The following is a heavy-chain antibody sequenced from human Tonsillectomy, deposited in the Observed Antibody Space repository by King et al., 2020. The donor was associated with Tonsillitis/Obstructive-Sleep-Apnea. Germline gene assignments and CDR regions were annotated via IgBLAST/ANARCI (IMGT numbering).Heavy chain of an antibody. CDR2: INSDGSST. D-gene: IGHD3-9*01. CDR3: ARVGYDILTGYYIYFDY. J-gene: IGHJ4*02. CDR1: GFTFSSYW. Sequence: VQLVESGGGLIQPGGSLRLSRAASGFTFSSYWMHWVRQAPGKGLVWVSRINSDGSSTSYADSVKGRFTISRDNAKNTLYLQMNSLRAEDTAVYYCARVGYDILTGYYIYFDYWGQGTLVTVSS. V-gene: IGHV3-74*01.